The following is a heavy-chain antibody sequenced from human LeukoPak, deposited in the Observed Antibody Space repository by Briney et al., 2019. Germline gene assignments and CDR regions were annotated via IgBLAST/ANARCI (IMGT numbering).Heavy chain of an antibody. CDR3: ARSYCSSISCYSYLDY. J-gene: IGHJ4*02. V-gene: IGHV4-59*08. D-gene: IGHD2-2*01. CDR1: GGSISGYY. CDR2: IYYSGST. Sequence: ASEALSLTCTVSGGSISGYYWSWIRQPPGQGLEWIGYIYYSGSTNYNPSLKRRVTMSVDTSKNQFSLRLSSVTAADTAVYYCARSYCSSISCYSYLDYWGQGTLVTVSS.